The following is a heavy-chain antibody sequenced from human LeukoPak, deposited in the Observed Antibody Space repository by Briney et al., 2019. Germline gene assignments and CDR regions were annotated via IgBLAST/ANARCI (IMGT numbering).Heavy chain of an antibody. D-gene: IGHD3-16*01. Sequence: GGSLRLSCAASGFTFSSYAMSWVRQAPGKGLEWVANIKQDGSEKYYVDSVKGRFTISRDNAKNSLYLQMNSLRAEDTAVYYCARVYERFYYYTDVWGKGTTVIVSS. J-gene: IGHJ6*03. CDR1: GFTFSSYA. CDR2: IKQDGSEK. V-gene: IGHV3-7*01. CDR3: ARVYERFYYYTDV.